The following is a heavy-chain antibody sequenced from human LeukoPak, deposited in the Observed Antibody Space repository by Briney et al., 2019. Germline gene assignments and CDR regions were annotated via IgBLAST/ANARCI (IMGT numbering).Heavy chain of an antibody. J-gene: IGHJ2*01. CDR3: ARAPSPDYYDSSGYYHLGYWYFDL. D-gene: IGHD3-22*01. V-gene: IGHV4-39*07. CDR2: IYYSGST. CDR1: GDSISSTNYY. Sequence: SETLSLTCTVSGDSISSTNYYWGWIRQPPGKGLEWIGSIYYSGSTYYNPSLKSRVTISVDTSKNQFSLKLSSVTAADTAVYYCARAPSPDYYDSSGYYHLGYWYFDLWGRGTLVTVSS.